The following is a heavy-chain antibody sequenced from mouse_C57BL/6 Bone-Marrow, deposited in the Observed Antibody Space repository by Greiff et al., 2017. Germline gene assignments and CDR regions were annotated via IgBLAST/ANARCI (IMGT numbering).Heavy chain of an antibody. V-gene: IGHV1-69*01. CDR3: ARRGLLLFDY. J-gene: IGHJ2*01. CDR2: IDPSDSYT. CDR1: GYTFTSYW. Sequence: QVQLQQPGAELVMPGASVKLSCKASGYTFTSYWMHWVKQRPGQGLEWIGEIDPSDSYTNYNQKFKGKSTLTVDKSSSTAYMQLSSLTSEDSAVYYCARRGLLLFDYWGQGTTLTVSS. D-gene: IGHD1-1*01.